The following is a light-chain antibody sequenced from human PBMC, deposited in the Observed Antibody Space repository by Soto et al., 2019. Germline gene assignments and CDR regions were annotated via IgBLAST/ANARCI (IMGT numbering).Light chain of an antibody. J-gene: IGKJ2*01. CDR3: QQYDASPLT. V-gene: IGKV1-5*03. Sequence: DIQMTQSPTTLSASVGDRAIITCRASQTVRNWLAWFQQKPGEAPKLLIYKASRLESGVSSRFSGSGDGTDFTLTITNLVPGDSATYSCQQYDASPLTFGQGTKLEIK. CDR1: QTVRNW. CDR2: KAS.